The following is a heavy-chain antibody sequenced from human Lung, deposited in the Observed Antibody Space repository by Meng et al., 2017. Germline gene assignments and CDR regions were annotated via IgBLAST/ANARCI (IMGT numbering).Heavy chain of an antibody. Sequence: QVQPVQSGAEVKKPGASVKVPCKASGYTFIRYGISWVRQAPGQGLEWMGWISTYNGNTNYAQKFQGRVTMTTDTSTSTAYMELRSLRSDDTAVYYCAVMGLYGDYDNWYFDLWGRGTLVTVSS. CDR3: AVMGLYGDYDNWYFDL. J-gene: IGHJ2*01. CDR2: ISTYNGNT. D-gene: IGHD4-17*01. V-gene: IGHV1-18*01. CDR1: GYTFIRYG.